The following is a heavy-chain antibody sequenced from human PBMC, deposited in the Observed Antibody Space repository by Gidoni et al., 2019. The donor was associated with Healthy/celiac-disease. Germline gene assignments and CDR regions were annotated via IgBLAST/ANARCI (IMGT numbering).Heavy chain of an antibody. J-gene: IGHJ6*03. CDR3: ARDLGDLAAAGSGYYYYMDV. D-gene: IGHD6-13*01. Sequence: QVPLQQWGARLLKTSVTLSLTCAVSGGSFIGYYCRWIRQPPGKGLEWIGEINHSGSTNYNPSLKSRVTISVDTSKNQFSLKLSSVTAADTAVYYCARDLGDLAAAGSGYYYYMDVWGKGTTVTVSS. V-gene: IGHV4-34*01. CDR1: GGSFIGYY. CDR2: INHSGST.